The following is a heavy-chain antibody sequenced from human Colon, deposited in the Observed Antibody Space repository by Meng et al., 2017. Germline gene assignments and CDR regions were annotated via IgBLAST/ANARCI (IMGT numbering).Heavy chain of an antibody. CDR1: GDTISSSDW. V-gene: IGHV4-4*02. J-gene: IGHJ4*02. D-gene: IGHD6-19*01. CDR3: ASFPPPGKQWLVTDY. CDR2: IYHSGST. Sequence: QGQLEESGPGLVKPSGPLSLTCAVSGDTISSSDWWSWVRQPPGKVLEWIGEIYHSGSTNYNPSLKSRVTISVDKSKNQFSLKLSSVTAADTAVYYCASFPPPGKQWLVTDYWGQGTLVTVSS.